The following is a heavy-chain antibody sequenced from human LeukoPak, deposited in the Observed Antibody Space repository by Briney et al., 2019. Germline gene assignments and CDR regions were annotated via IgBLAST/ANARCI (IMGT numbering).Heavy chain of an antibody. V-gene: IGHV3-23*01. CDR3: AKDGAYGSGSYPDY. Sequence: GGSLRLSCAASGFTFSTYGMTWVRQAPGKGLEWVSGISGSGGSTYYADSVKGRFTISRDNAKNSLYLQMNSLRAEDTALYYCAKDGAYGSGSYPDYWGQGTLVTVSS. D-gene: IGHD3-10*01. CDR1: GFTFSTYG. CDR2: ISGSGGST. J-gene: IGHJ4*02.